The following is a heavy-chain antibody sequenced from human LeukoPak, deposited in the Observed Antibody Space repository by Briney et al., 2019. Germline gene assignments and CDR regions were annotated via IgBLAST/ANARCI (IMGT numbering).Heavy chain of an antibody. CDR1: GFNFSTHT. Sequence: GGSLRLSCAASGFNFSTHTMNWVRQAPGKGLEWVSSISKSSTYIYYTDSVKGRFTISRDNAKNSLYLQMNSLRAEDTAVYYCARDLLDFYTWGSYGSFDIWGQGTMVTVSS. D-gene: IGHD3-16*01. CDR3: ARDLLDFYTWGSYGSFDI. V-gene: IGHV3-21*01. J-gene: IGHJ3*02. CDR2: ISKSSTYI.